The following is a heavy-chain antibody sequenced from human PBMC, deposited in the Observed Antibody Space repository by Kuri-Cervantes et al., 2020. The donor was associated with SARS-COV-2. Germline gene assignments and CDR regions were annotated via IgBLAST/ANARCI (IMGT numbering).Heavy chain of an antibody. CDR2: IHASGSA. J-gene: IGHJ5*02. D-gene: IGHD3-22*01. CDR1: GGTITSDGYS. CDR3: ARVAGCVGSFCYYTNWFDH. V-gene: IGHV4-30-2*01. Sequence: LRLSCGVSGGTITSDGYSWSRIRQPPGKGLEFIGFIHASGSAYYNPSLQSRVTISVDRSKTQFSLTVTSVTAADTAVYYCARVAGCVGSFCYYTNWFDHWGHGTLVTVSS.